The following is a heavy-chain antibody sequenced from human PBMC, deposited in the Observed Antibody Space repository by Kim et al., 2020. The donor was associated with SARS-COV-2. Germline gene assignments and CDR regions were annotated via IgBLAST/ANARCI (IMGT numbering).Heavy chain of an antibody. J-gene: IGHJ6*02. CDR2: INHSGST. CDR1: GGSFSGYY. D-gene: IGHD3-16*02. V-gene: IGHV4-34*01. Sequence: SETLSLTCAVYGGSFSGYYWSWIRQPPGKGLEWIGEINHSGSTNYNPSLKSRVTISVDTSKNQFSLKLSSVTAADTAVYYCARAGITFGGVIVRYYYYYGRGVWGQGTTVTVSS. CDR3: ARAGITFGGVIVRYYYYYGRGV.